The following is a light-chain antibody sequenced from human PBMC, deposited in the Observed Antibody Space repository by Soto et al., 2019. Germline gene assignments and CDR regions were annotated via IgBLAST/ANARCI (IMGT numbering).Light chain of an antibody. CDR1: QNVNSD. V-gene: IGKV3-15*01. CDR3: QHYNKWPPLYT. J-gene: IGKJ2*01. Sequence: EIVMTQSPVILSVSPGERATLSCRASQNVNSDLAWYQQKPGQAPRILIYDASPRATDIPVRISGSGSGTDLTLTINGLQSEDFAVYYCQHYNKWPPLYTLGQGTKLEIK. CDR2: DAS.